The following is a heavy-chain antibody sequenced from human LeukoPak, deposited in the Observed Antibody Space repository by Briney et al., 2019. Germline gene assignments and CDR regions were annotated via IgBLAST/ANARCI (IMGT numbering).Heavy chain of an antibody. J-gene: IGHJ4*02. V-gene: IGHV3-30*04. D-gene: IGHD6-19*01. Sequence: GGSLRLSCAASGFTFSSYAMHWVRQAPGKGLEWVAVISYDGSNKYYADSVKGRFTISRDNSKNTLYLQMNSLRAEDTAVYYCAKDGIAVADDYFDYWGQGTLVTVSS. CDR1: GFTFSSYA. CDR3: AKDGIAVADDYFDY. CDR2: ISYDGSNK.